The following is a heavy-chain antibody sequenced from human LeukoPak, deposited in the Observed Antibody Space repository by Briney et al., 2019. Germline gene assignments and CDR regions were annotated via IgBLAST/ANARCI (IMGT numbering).Heavy chain of an antibody. CDR3: TRDQTPYY. CDR1: GFTFRDYA. CDR2: IASETYGGTA. V-gene: IGHV3-49*03. J-gene: IGHJ4*02. Sequence: GGSLRLSCTGSGFTFRDYAMSWFRQAPGKGLEWVGFIASETYGGTAEYAGSVKGRFTISRDDSKSIAYLQMNSLKTEDTAVYYCTRDQTPYYWGQGTLVTVSS.